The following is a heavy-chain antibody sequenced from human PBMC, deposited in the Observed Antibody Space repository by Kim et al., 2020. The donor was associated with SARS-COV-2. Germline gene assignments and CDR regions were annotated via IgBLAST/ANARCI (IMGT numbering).Heavy chain of an antibody. J-gene: IGHJ4*02. CDR1: GVSLSGYY. Sequence: SETLSLTCVVYGVSLSGYYWSWIRQPPGKGLEWIGEINHSGSTNYNPSLKSRATISVDTSKNQFSLKLNSVTAADTAVYYCARGYSSGWYYFDYWGQGTLVTVSS. V-gene: IGHV4-34*01. CDR3: ARGYSSGWYYFDY. D-gene: IGHD6-19*01. CDR2: INHSGST.